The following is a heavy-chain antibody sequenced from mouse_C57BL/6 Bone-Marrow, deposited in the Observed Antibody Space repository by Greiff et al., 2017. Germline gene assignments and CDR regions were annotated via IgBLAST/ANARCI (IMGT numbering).Heavy chain of an antibody. CDR3: ARILYYYGSSYGYFDV. CDR2: IWWDDDK. D-gene: IGHD1-1*01. Sequence: QVTLKVSGPGILQPSQTLSLTCSFSGFSLSTFGLGVGWIRQPSGKGLEWLAHIWWDDDKYYNPALKSRLTISKDTSTNQAFLKFAQVDTADTDTYYCARILYYYGSSYGYFDVWGTGTTVTVSA. J-gene: IGHJ1*03. CDR1: GFSLSTFGLG. V-gene: IGHV8-8*01.